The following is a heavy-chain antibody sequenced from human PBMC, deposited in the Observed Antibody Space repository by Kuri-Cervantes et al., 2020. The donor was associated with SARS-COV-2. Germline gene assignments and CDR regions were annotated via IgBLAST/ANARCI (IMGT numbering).Heavy chain of an antibody. J-gene: IGHJ3*02. CDR2: IYHRGSS. V-gene: IGHV4-39*07. CDR1: GGSVSSGSYY. D-gene: IGHD6-6*01. CDR3: ARRGAGSSSAAFDI. Sequence: SETLSLTCTVSGGSVSSGSYYWSWIRQPPGKGLEWIGIIYHRGSSYYNPSLRSRVTVSVDTSKNQFSLKLSSVTAADTAVYYCARRGAGSSSAAFDIWGQGTMVTVSS.